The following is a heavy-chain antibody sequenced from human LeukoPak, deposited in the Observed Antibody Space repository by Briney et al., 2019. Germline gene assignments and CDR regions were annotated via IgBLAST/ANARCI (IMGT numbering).Heavy chain of an antibody. CDR1: GYSISSGYY. CDR2: IYHSGST. J-gene: IGHJ4*02. Sequence: KPSETLSLTCTVSGYSISSGYYWGWIRQPPGKGLEWIGSIYHSGSTYYNPSLKSRVTISVDTSKNQFSLKLSSVTAADTAVYYCARDQGDSSGYYWVDYWGQGTLVTVSS. D-gene: IGHD3-22*01. CDR3: ARDQGDSSGYYWVDY. V-gene: IGHV4-38-2*02.